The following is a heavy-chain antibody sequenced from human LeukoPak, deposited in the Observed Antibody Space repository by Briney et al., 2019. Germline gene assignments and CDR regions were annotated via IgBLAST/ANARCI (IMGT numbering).Heavy chain of an antibody. CDR2: IYSGGST. J-gene: IGHJ4*02. V-gene: IGHV3-66*01. Sequence: GGSLRLSCAASGFTVSSNYMSWVRQAPGKGLEWVSVIYSGGSTYNADSVKGRFTISRDNSKNTLYLQMNSLRAEDTAVYYCARELHSSGYPYFDYWGQGTLVTVSS. CDR1: GFTVSSNY. D-gene: IGHD3-22*01. CDR3: ARELHSSGYPYFDY.